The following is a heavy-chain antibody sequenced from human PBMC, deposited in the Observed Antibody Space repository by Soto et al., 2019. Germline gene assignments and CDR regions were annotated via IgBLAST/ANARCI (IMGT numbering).Heavy chain of an antibody. V-gene: IGHV4-30-2*01. CDR1: GGSISSCGSS. CDR3: ARGGGYDSFDF. CDR2: LYHTGST. Sequence: TLSLTSSVSGGSISSCGSSWIRVRQTPGKGLEWIGYLYHTGSTFYNPSLKSRVTISGDRSKNQFSLKLSSMTAADKAVYYCARGGGYDSFDFWGQGIQVTVSS. D-gene: IGHD2-15*01. J-gene: IGHJ4*02.